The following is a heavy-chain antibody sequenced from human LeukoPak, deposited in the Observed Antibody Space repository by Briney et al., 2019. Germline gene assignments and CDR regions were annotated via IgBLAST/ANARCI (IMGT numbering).Heavy chain of an antibody. CDR2: INAGNGNT. CDR3: ARGRSCSGGSCYPWWFDP. Sequence: ASVKVSCKTSGGTFSRFAISWVRQAPGQRLEWMGWINAGNGNTKYPQKFQGRVTITRDTSASTAYMELSSLRSEDTAVYYCARGRSCSGGSCYPWWFDPWGQGTLVTVSS. J-gene: IGHJ5*02. CDR1: GGTFSRFA. D-gene: IGHD2-15*01. V-gene: IGHV1-3*01.